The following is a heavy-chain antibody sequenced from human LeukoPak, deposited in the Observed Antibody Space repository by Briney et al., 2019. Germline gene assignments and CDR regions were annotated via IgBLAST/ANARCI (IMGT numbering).Heavy chain of an antibody. V-gene: IGHV4-59*01. CDR1: GGSISSYY. D-gene: IGHD4-23*01. Sequence: PSETLSLTCTVFGGSISSYYWSWIRQPPGKGLEWIGYISYSGTTNYNPSLKSRVTISVDTSKNHFSLKLTSVTAADTAVYYCARGFELGKSLTPFDNWGQGTLVTVSS. J-gene: IGHJ4*02. CDR3: ARGFELGKSLTPFDN. CDR2: ISYSGTT.